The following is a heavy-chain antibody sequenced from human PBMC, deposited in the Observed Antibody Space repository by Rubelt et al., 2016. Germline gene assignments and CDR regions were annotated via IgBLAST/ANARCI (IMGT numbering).Heavy chain of an antibody. CDR1: GGSISDYY. CDR3: ARDSHYDYTYYYGMDV. V-gene: IGHV4-59*01. D-gene: IGHD3-16*01. J-gene: IGHJ6*02. Sequence: HVQLQESGPGLVKPSGTLSLTCTVSGGSISDYYWSWIRQPPGKGLQWIGYIYNSGSTNYNPSFKSRATISVATSNNHVSRKLTPGTSADTAGYYWARDSHYDYTYYYGMDVWGQGTTVTVSS. CDR2: IYNSGST.